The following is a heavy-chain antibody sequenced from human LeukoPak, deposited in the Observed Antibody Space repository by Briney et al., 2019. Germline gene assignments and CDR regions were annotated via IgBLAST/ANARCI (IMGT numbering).Heavy chain of an antibody. Sequence: GGSLRLSCAASGFTFSSYSMSWVRQAPGKGLEWVSSISSSSSYIYYADSVKGRFTISRDNAKNSLYLQMNSLRAEDTAVYYCASPIKHDYGDYLWYFDLWGRGTLVTVSS. V-gene: IGHV3-21*01. CDR1: GFTFSSYS. J-gene: IGHJ2*01. D-gene: IGHD4-17*01. CDR2: ISSSSSYI. CDR3: ASPIKHDYGDYLWYFDL.